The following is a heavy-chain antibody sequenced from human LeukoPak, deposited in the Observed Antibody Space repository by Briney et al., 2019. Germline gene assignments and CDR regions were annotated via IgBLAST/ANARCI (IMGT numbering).Heavy chain of an antibody. CDR1: GASIGSSNYY. CDR2: IYYSGST. V-gene: IGHV4-39*01. CDR3: ATLSTVVTPFYFDY. D-gene: IGHD4-23*01. Sequence: SETLSLTCTVSGASIGSSNYYWDWIRQPPGKGLEWIASIYYSGSTYYNPSLNSRLTISVDTSKNQFSLKLNSVTAADTAVYYCATLSTVVTPFYFDYWGQGTLVTVSS. J-gene: IGHJ4*02.